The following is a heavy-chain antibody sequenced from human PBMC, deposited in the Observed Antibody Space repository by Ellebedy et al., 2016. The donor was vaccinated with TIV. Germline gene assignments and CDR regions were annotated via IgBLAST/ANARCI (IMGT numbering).Heavy chain of an antibody. Sequence: GESLKISCAASGFTFSSYSMNWVRQAPGKGLEWVSSITGRSSYTHYSDSVKGRFTISRDNAKISLYLQMHSLRADDTAVYYCARHYDAFDIWGQGTVVTVSS. V-gene: IGHV3-21*01. CDR3: ARHYDAFDI. J-gene: IGHJ3*02. CDR1: GFTFSSYS. CDR2: ITGRSSYT.